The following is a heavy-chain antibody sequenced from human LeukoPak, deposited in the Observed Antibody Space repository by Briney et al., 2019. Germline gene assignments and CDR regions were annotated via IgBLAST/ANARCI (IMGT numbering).Heavy chain of an antibody. CDR1: GGSISSYY. D-gene: IGHD5-18*01. Sequence: PSETLSLTCTVSGGSISSYYWSWIRQPPGKGLEWIGYIYYSGSTNYNPSLKSRVTISVDTSKNQFSLKLSSVTAADTAVYYCARLRRYSYDYYYYYGMDVWGQGTTVTLSS. CDR2: IYYSGST. J-gene: IGHJ6*02. V-gene: IGHV4-59*08. CDR3: ARLRRYSYDYYYYYGMDV.